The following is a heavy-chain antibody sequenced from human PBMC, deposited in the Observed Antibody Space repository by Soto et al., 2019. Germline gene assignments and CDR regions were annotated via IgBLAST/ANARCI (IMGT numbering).Heavy chain of an antibody. CDR2: IGHGGGT. CDR3: ARHGGYYFDY. CDR1: GGSFSGYY. J-gene: IGHJ4*02. Sequence: QVQLQQWGAGLLKPSETLSVTGAVYGGSFSGYYWSWIRQPPGRGLEWIGEIGHGGGTIYNPSLETRVTISEDSSNNQFSLKVNSVTAADTAIYYCARHGGYYFDYWGQGAPVTVSS. D-gene: IGHD3-16*01. V-gene: IGHV4-34*01.